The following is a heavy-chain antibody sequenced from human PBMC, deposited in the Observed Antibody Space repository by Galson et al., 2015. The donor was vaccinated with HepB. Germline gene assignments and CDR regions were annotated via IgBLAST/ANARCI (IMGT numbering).Heavy chain of an antibody. CDR3: AKDQLNWYFDL. V-gene: IGHV3-23*01. J-gene: IGHJ2*01. CDR2: ISGSGGST. D-gene: IGHD2-2*01. Sequence: AISGSGGSTYYADSVKGRFTIPRDNSKNTLFLQMNSLRADDTAVYYCAKDQLNWYFDLWGRGTLVTVSS.